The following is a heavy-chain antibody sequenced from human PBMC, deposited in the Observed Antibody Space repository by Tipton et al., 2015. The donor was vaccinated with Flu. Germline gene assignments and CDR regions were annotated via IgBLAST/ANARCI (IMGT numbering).Heavy chain of an antibody. V-gene: IGHV3-30*14. CDR1: GFTFSTYA. CDR2: ISYNGKNI. Sequence: QLVQSGGDVVQPGRSLRLSCAISGFTFSTYAMHWVRQAPGKGLEWLSFISYNGKNIYYADSVKGRFTISRDDSKNTLALQMNSLTTEDTAIYYCAREPAPGGSPKSDAFEDWGQGTRVTVSS. J-gene: IGHJ3*01. CDR3: AREPAPGGSPKSDAFED.